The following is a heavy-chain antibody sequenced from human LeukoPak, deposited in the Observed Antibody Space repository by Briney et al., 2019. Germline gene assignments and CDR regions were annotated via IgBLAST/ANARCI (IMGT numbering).Heavy chain of an antibody. CDR2: IYYSGST. Sequence: PSETLSLTCTVSGGSISSYYWSWIRQPPGKGLEWIGYIYYSGSTNYNPSLKSRVTISVDTSKNQFSLKLSSVTAADTAVYYCARENDILTVYYDYWGQGTLVTVSS. J-gene: IGHJ4*02. D-gene: IGHD3-9*01. CDR3: ARENDILTVYYDY. CDR1: GGSISSYY. V-gene: IGHV4-59*01.